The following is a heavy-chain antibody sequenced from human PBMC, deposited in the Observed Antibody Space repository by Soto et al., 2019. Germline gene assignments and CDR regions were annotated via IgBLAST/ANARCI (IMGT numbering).Heavy chain of an antibody. V-gene: IGHV5-51*07. Sequence: GRGWNDSSSWWGWVHQKPGRGLEWMGIIYPDDSDTRYSPSFQGQVTISADKSITTAYLQWSSLKASDTAIYYCASQTWGSENYGMAVWGKGTPVTVSS. D-gene: IGHD3-10*01. CDR1: GWNDSSSW. CDR3: ASQTWGSENYGMAV. J-gene: IGHJ6*04. CDR2: IYPDDSDT.